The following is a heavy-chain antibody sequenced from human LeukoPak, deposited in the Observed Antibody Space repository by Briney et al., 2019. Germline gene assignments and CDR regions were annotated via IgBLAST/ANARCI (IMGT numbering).Heavy chain of an antibody. CDR1: GFTFDDYA. D-gene: IGHD5-12*01. Sequence: GGSLRLSCAASGFTFDDYAMHWVRQAPGKGLEWVSGISWNSGSIGYADSVKGRFTISRDNAKNSLYLQMNSLRAEDTAVYYCAKAGLATNDYWGQGTLVTVSS. J-gene: IGHJ4*02. V-gene: IGHV3-9*01. CDR3: AKAGLATNDY. CDR2: ISWNSGSI.